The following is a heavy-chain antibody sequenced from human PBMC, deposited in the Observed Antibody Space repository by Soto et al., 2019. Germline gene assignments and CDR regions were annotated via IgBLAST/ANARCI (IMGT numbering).Heavy chain of an antibody. J-gene: IGHJ4*02. V-gene: IGHV3-23*01. D-gene: IGHD3-3*01. CDR1: GFTFSSYA. CDR3: AKDSTTIFGVVQYYFDY. Sequence: GSLRLSCAASGFTFSSYAMSWVRQAPGKGLEWVSAISGSGGSTYYAGSVKGRFTISRDNSKNTLYLQMNSLRAEDTAVYYCAKDSTTIFGVVQYYFDYWGQGTLVTVSS. CDR2: ISGSGGST.